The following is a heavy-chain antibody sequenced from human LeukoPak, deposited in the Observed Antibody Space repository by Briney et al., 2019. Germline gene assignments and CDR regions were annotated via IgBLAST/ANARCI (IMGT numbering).Heavy chain of an antibody. CDR2: IYYSGST. V-gene: IGHV4-31*03. Sequence: SETLSLTCTVSGGSLSSGGYYWSWIRQHPGKGLEWIGYIYYSGSTYYNPSLKSRVTISVDTSKNQFSLKLSSVTAADTAVYYCARDHYGSGSPHDAFDIWGQGTMVTVSS. D-gene: IGHD3-10*01. CDR1: GGSLSSGGYY. J-gene: IGHJ3*02. CDR3: ARDHYGSGSPHDAFDI.